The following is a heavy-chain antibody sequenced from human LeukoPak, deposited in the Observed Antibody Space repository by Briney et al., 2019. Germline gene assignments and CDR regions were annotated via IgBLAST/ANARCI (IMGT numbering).Heavy chain of an antibody. V-gene: IGHV3-48*01. CDR1: GFSFSSFG. Sequence: GGSLRLSCAASGFSFSSFGMNWVRQAPGKGLEWVSYISISSSTIYYADSVKGRFTIPRDNAKNSLYLQMNSLRVEDTAVYYCAELGITMIGGVWGKGTTVTISS. D-gene: IGHD3-10*02. J-gene: IGHJ6*04. CDR3: AELGITMIGGV. CDR2: ISISSSTI.